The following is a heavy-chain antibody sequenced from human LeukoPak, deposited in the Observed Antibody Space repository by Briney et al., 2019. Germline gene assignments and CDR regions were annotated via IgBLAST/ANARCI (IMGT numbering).Heavy chain of an antibody. CDR1: GFTFDDYA. D-gene: IGHD2-15*01. J-gene: IGHJ3*02. Sequence: RSLRLSCAASGFTFDDYAMHWVRQAPGKGLEWVSGISWNSGSIGYADSVKGRFTISRDNAKNSLYLQMNSLRAEDTALYYCAKSECGGSCYSGDAFDIWGQGTMVTVSS. V-gene: IGHV3-9*01. CDR3: AKSECGGSCYSGDAFDI. CDR2: ISWNSGSI.